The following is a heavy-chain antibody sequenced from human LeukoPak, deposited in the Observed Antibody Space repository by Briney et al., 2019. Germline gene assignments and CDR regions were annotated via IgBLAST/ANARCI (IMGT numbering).Heavy chain of an antibody. D-gene: IGHD3-3*01. V-gene: IGHV3-23*01. CDR1: GFTFSSYA. J-gene: IGHJ4*02. CDR3: AKDLEITIFGVVISPLDY. CDR2: ISGSGGST. Sequence: PGGSLRLSCAASGFTFSSYAMSWVRQAPGKGLEWVSAISGSGGSTYYADSVKDRFTISRDNSKNTLYLQMNSLRAEDTAVYYCAKDLEITIFGVVISPLDYWGQGTLVTVSS.